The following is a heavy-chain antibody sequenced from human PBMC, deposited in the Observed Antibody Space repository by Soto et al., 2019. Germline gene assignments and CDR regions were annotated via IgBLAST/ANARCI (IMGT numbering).Heavy chain of an antibody. Sequence: SVKVSCKASGRTFSSYAISWVRQAPGQGLEWMGGIIPIFGTANYAQKFQGRVTITADESTSTAYMELSSLRSEDTAVYYCARPFTYYDILTGPPPAGDAFDIWGQGTMVTVSS. D-gene: IGHD3-9*01. V-gene: IGHV1-69*13. J-gene: IGHJ3*02. CDR1: GRTFSSYA. CDR2: IIPIFGTA. CDR3: ARPFTYYDILTGPPPAGDAFDI.